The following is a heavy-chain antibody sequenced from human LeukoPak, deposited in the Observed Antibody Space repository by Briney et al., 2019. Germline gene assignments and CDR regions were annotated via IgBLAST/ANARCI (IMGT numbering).Heavy chain of an antibody. CDR1: GGSISSYY. CDR3: ARSGYYYDGGVYGMDV. D-gene: IGHD3-22*01. V-gene: IGHV4-59*01. CDR2: IYYSGST. J-gene: IGHJ6*02. Sequence: SETLSLTCTVSGGSISSYYWSWIRQPPGKGLEWIGYIYYSGSTNYNPSLKSRVTISVDTSENQFSLKLSSVTAADTAVYYCARSGYYYDGGVYGMDVWGQGTTVTVSS.